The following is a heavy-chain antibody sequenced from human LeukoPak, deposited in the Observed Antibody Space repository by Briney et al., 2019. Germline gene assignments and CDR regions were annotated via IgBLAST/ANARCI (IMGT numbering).Heavy chain of an antibody. CDR2: ISGNGGST. V-gene: IGHV3-23*01. D-gene: IGHD3-22*01. CDR3: AKEADSSGYLHYFDY. Sequence: SGGSLRLSCAASGFTFSSYAMSWVRQAPGKGLEWVSAISGNGGSTYYADSVKGRFTISRDNSKNTLYLQMNSLRAEDTAVHYCAKEADSSGYLHYFDYWGQGTLVTVSS. CDR1: GFTFSSYA. J-gene: IGHJ4*02.